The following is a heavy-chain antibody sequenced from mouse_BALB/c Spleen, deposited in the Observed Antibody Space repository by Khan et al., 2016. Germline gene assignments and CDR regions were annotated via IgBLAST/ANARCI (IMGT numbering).Heavy chain of an antibody. CDR3: ARGGGNYRYFDV. V-gene: IGHV3-2*02. D-gene: IGHD1-1*02. Sequence: EVQLQEAGPGLVKPSQSLSLTCTVTGYSITSDYAWNWIRQFPGNKLEWMGYISYSDSTSYNPSLKSRISITRDTSKNQFFLQLNSVTTEDTATYYCARGGGNYRYFDVWCAGTTVTVSS. CDR1: GYSITSDYA. J-gene: IGHJ1*01. CDR2: ISYSDST.